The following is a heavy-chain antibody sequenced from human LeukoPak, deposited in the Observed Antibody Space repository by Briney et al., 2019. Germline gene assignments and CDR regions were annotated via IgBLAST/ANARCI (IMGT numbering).Heavy chain of an antibody. V-gene: IGHV3-30*02. CDR2: IRYDGSNK. CDR1: GFTFSSYG. Sequence: GGSLRLSCAASGFTFSSYGMHWVRQAPGKGLEWVAFIRYDGSNKYYADSVKGRFTISRDNSKNTLYLQMNSLRAEDTAVYYCAKNKGDYDFWSGSDYWGQGTLVTVSS. CDR3: AKNKGDYDFWSGSDY. D-gene: IGHD3-3*01. J-gene: IGHJ4*02.